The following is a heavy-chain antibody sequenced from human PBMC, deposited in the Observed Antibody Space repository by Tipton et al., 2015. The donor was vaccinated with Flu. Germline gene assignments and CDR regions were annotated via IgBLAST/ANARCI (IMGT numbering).Heavy chain of an antibody. CDR2: IRTQEYGATT. D-gene: IGHD2-15*01. CDR1: GFTLGDYS. Sequence: SLRLSYTPSGFTLGDYSLTWVRQAPGTGLEWVGSIRTQEYGATTEYAASVEGRFTISRDDSEGIAYLQMDSLKTEDTAVYYCARLWPPPSPTGYSSLDVWGQGTTVTVSS. CDR3: ARLWPPPSPTGYSSLDV. J-gene: IGHJ6*02. V-gene: IGHV3-49*04.